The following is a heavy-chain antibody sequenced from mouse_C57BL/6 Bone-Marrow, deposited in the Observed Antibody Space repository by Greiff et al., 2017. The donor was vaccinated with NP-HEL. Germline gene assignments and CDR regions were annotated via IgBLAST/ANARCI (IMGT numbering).Heavy chain of an antibody. D-gene: IGHD4-1*01. CDR1: GYTFTDYY. CDR3: AKGANWDDY. Sequence: EVQLQQSGPVLVKPGASVKMSCKASGYTFTDYYMNWVKQSHGKSLEWIGVINPYNGGTSYNQKFKGKATLTVDKSSSTAYMELNSLTSEDSAVYYCAKGANWDDYWGKGTTLTVSS. CDR2: INPYNGGT. V-gene: IGHV1-19*01. J-gene: IGHJ2*01.